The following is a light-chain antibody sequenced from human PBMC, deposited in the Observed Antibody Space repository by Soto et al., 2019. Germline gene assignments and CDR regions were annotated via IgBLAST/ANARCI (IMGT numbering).Light chain of an antibody. CDR2: LGS. Sequence: EIVMTQSPLSLPVTPGESASISCRSSQSLLHSNGHNYLDWYVQKPGQSPQLLTYLGSTRAYGVPDRFSGSGSGTDFTLKISRVEAEDVGIYYCMQAVQADFTFGPGTKVDIK. J-gene: IGKJ3*01. CDR3: MQAVQADFT. CDR1: QSLLHSNGHNY. V-gene: IGKV2-28*01.